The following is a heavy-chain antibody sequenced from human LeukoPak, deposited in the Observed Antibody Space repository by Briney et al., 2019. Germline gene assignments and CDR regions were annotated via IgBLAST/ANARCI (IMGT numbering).Heavy chain of an antibody. D-gene: IGHD3-10*01. J-gene: IGHJ6*02. CDR3: ARLGNYYGSGSYYNHLSSYYGMDV. CDR2: IYYSGST. CDR1: GGSIRSYY. V-gene: IGHV4-59*01. Sequence: SETLSLTCTVSGGSIRSYYWSWIRQPPGKGLERIGYIYYSGSTNYNPSLKSRVTISVDTSKNQFSLKLSSVTAADTAVYYCARLGNYYGSGSYYNHLSSYYGMDVWGQGTTVTVSS.